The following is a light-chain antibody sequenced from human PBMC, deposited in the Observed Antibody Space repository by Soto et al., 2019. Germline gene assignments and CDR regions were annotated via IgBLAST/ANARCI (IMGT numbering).Light chain of an antibody. CDR1: QSVSSSY. CDR3: QHYNSYSEA. Sequence: MTQSPSTLSVSVGDRVTITCRASQSVSSSYLAWYQQEPGQAPRLLIYGASNRATGIPDRFSGSGSGTEFTLTISSLQPDDFATYYCQHYNSYSEAFGQGTKVDIK. J-gene: IGKJ1*01. V-gene: IGKV3D-7*01. CDR2: GAS.